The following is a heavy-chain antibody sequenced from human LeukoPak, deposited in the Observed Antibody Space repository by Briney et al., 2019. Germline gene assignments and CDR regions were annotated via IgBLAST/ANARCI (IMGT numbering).Heavy chain of an antibody. CDR3: AKGLVGAPLGDAFDI. J-gene: IGHJ3*02. Sequence: GGSLRLSCAASGFTFSSYEMNWVRQAPGKGLEWVSYISSSGSTIYYADSVKGRFTISRDNAKNSLYLQMNSLRAEDMALYYCAKGLVGAPLGDAFDIWGQGTMVTVSS. D-gene: IGHD1-26*01. V-gene: IGHV3-48*03. CDR2: ISSSGSTI. CDR1: GFTFSSYE.